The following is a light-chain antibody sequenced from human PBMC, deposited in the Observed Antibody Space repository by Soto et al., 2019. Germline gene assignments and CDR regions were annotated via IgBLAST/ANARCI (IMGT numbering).Light chain of an antibody. V-gene: IGKV1-5*03. CDR2: KAS. CDR1: QSISVW. Sequence: DIQMTQSPSTLSAYVGDRVTITCRASQSISVWLAWYQQKPGKAPNLLIYKASTLKSGVPSRFSGSGSGTEFTLTISTLQPDDLATYHCQQYKSYPLTFGGGTKVDIK. CDR3: QQYKSYPLT. J-gene: IGKJ4*01.